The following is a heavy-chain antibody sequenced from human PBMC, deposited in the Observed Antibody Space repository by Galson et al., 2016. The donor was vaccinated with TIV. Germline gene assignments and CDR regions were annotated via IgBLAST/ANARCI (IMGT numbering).Heavy chain of an antibody. CDR1: GYFFSNYW. V-gene: IGHV5-51*01. D-gene: IGHD2-15*01. Sequence: QSGAEVKKPGESLRISCKGVGYFFSNYWIGWVRQMPGKGLEWMGIIYPGDSDVRYSPASQGRVTISADKSINTAYLQWRSLKASDTAMYYCTRPLASATPVHGFDVWGHGTMVTVSS. J-gene: IGHJ3*01. CDR2: IYPGDSDV. CDR3: TRPLASATPVHGFDV.